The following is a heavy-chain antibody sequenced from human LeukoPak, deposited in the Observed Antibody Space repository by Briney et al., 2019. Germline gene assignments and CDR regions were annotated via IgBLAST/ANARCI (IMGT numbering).Heavy chain of an antibody. D-gene: IGHD3-9*01. CDR3: ERGGPAYYDILTGYHPYGMDV. CDR1: GFTFSSYE. V-gene: IGHV3-48*03. CDR2: ISSSGSTI. Sequence: GGSLRLSCAASGFTFSSYEMNWVRQAPGKGLEWVSYISSSGSTIYYADSVKGRFTISRDNAKNSLYLQMNSLRAEDTAVYYCERGGPAYYDILTGYHPYGMDVWGKGNTVTVSS. J-gene: IGHJ6*04.